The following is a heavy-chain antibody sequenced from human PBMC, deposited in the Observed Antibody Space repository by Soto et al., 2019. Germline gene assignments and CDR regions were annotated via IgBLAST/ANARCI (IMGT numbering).Heavy chain of an antibody. CDR3: ARHLITPMMEVAFYYGMDV. Sequence: EVQLVESGEGLVQPGGSLRLSCAASGFTVGPSYMSWVRQAPGKGLEWVSVIYSGGVAYYADSVKGRFTLSRDNSKNTLYLQINSLRVEDTAVYYCARHLITPMMEVAFYYGMDVWGQGTTVTVSS. J-gene: IGHJ6*02. CDR1: GFTVGPSY. V-gene: IGHV3-66*04. D-gene: IGHD3-22*01. CDR2: IYSGGVA.